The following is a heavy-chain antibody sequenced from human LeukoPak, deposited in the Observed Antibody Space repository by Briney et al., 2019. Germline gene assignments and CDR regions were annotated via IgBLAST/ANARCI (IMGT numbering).Heavy chain of an antibody. Sequence: PGGSLRLSCAASGFTSSDYEINWVRQAPGKGLEWVSCISTSGSTTYCADSVKGRFTISRDNAKNSLFLQMNTLTDEDTAVYYCASGALHVFDYWGQGTPVTVS. J-gene: IGHJ4*02. V-gene: IGHV3-48*03. D-gene: IGHD4/OR15-4a*01. CDR3: ASGALHVFDY. CDR2: ISTSGSTT. CDR1: GFTSSDYE.